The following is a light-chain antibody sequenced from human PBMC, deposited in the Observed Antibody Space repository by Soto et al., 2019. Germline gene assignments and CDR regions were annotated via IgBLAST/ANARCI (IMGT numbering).Light chain of an antibody. CDR1: QDISTF. CDR2: AAS. J-gene: IGKJ4*01. CDR3: QQYYSSLT. Sequence: DIPLTQSPSFLSASVGDRVTITCRASQDISTFLAWYQQKPGKAPKLLIYAASTLQSGVPSRFSGSGSGTDFTLTISCLQSEDFATYYCQQYYSSLTFGGGTKVEIK. V-gene: IGKV1-9*01.